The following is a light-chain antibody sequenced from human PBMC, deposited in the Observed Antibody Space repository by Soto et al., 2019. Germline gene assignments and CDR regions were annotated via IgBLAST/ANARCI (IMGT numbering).Light chain of an antibody. J-gene: IGLJ2*01. CDR3: QSYDSSIVV. CDR1: SGIIASNY. CDR2: EDY. V-gene: IGLV6-57*03. Sequence: NFMLTQPHSVSESPGKTVTISCTRSSGIIASNYVQWYQQRPGSAPTTVIFEDYQRPSGVPDRFFGSIDISNSASLTISGLKTEDEADYYCQSYDSSIVVFGGGTKLTVL.